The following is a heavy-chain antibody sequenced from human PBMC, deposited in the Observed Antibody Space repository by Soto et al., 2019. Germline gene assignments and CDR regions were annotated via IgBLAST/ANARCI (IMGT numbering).Heavy chain of an antibody. CDR1: GFTFSSYA. CDR3: AKRSVHLNYFDY. CDR2: ISGSGGST. Sequence: PVGSLRLSCAASGFTFSSYAMSWVRQAPGKGLEWVSAISGSGGSTYYADSVKGRFTISRDNSKNTLYLQMNSLRAEDTAVYYCAKRSVHLNYFDYWGQGTLVTVSS. J-gene: IGHJ4*02. V-gene: IGHV3-23*01.